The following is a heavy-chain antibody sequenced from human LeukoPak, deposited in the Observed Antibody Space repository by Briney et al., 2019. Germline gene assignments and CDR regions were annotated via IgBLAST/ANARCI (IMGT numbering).Heavy chain of an antibody. D-gene: IGHD6-13*01. J-gene: IGHJ4*02. CDR2: LKQDGTET. CDR3: ARGVTSAWYLRYYFEY. V-gene: IGHV3-7*03. Sequence: GGSLRLSCAASGFIFSSYWMSWVRQVPGKGLEWVANLKQDGTETSYVDSVEGRFTISRDNAKNSLFLQMNSLRADDTALYYCARGVTSAWYLRYYFEYWGQGIMVTVSS. CDR1: GFIFSSYW.